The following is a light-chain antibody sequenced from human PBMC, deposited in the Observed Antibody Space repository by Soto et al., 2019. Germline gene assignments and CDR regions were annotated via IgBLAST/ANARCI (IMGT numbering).Light chain of an antibody. V-gene: IGKV4-1*01. J-gene: IGKJ1*01. CDR2: WAS. CDR1: HNINEN. CDR3: QQYYSTPPWT. Sequence: IVMTQSPATLSVSPGERATLSCRASHNINENLAWYQQKPGQPPKLLIYWASTRESGVPDRFSGSGSGTDFTLTISSLQAEDVAVYYCQQYYSTPPWTFGQGTKVEIK.